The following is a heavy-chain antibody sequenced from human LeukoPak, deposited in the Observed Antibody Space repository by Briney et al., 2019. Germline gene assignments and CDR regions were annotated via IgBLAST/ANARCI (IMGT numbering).Heavy chain of an antibody. CDR2: INSDGSST. D-gene: IGHD3-9*01. V-gene: IGHV3-74*01. J-gene: IGHJ6*03. Sequence: GGSLRLSCAASGFTFSSYWMHWVRQAPGKGLVWVSRINSDGSSTSYADSVKGRFTISRDNAKNTLYLQMNSLRAEDTAVYYCAREGILTGYYRGYYMDVWGKGTTVTISS. CDR1: GFTFSSYW. CDR3: AREGILTGYYRGYYMDV.